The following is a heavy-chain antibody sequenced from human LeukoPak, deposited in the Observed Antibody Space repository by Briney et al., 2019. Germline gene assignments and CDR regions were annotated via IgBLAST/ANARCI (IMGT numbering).Heavy chain of an antibody. CDR1: GFTFSSYA. D-gene: IGHD2-21*02. J-gene: IGHJ4*02. CDR3: ARGSSNCGGDCLDN. V-gene: IGHV3-23*01. Sequence: PGGSLRLSCAASGFTFSSYAMSWVRQAPGKGLEWVSAIGGSGGKTYYADSVKGRFTISRDNSKNTLYLQMNSLRAEDTAVYYCARGSSNCGGDCLDNWGQGTLVTVSS. CDR2: IGGSGGKT.